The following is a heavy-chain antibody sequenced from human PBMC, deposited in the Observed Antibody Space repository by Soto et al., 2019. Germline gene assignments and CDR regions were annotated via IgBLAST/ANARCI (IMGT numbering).Heavy chain of an antibody. J-gene: IGHJ6*02. CDR1: GGSISSGDYY. CDR3: ARAYCGGDCYRYYYGMDV. V-gene: IGHV4-30-4*01. D-gene: IGHD2-21*02. CDR2: IYYSGST. Sequence: SSETLSLPCTVSGGSISSGDYYWSWIRQPPGKGLEWIGYIYYSGSTYYNPSLKSRVTISVDTSKNQFSLKLSSVTAADTAVYYCARAYCGGDCYRYYYGMDVWGQGTTVTVS.